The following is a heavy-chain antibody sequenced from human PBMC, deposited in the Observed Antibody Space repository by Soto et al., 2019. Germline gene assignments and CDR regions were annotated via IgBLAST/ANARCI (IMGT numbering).Heavy chain of an antibody. D-gene: IGHD5-12*01. CDR3: ARSRDGYNFLGDC. CDR2: INGDGSST. V-gene: IGHV3-74*01. J-gene: IGHJ4*02. Sequence: EVQLVESGAGLAQPGGSLRLSCAASGFTFSSHWIHWVRQAPGKGLVWVSRINGDGSSTSYADSVKGRFTISRDNAKKTLYLQMNSLRVEDTAVYYCARSRDGYNFLGDCWGQGALVTVSS. CDR1: GFTFSSHW.